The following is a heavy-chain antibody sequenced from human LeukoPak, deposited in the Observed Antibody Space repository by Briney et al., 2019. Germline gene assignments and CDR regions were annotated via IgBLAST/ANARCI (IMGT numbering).Heavy chain of an antibody. CDR3: ARVPHYYDSSGYLTANWFDP. D-gene: IGHD3-22*01. CDR2: IYYSGST. CDR1: GGSISSSSYY. Sequence: SETLSLTCTVSGGSISSSSYYWGWIRQPPGKGLEWIGSIYYSGSTYYNPSLKSRVTISVDTSKNQFSLKLSSVTAADTAVYYCARVPHYYDSSGYLTANWFDPWGQGTLVTVSS. V-gene: IGHV4-39*07. J-gene: IGHJ5*02.